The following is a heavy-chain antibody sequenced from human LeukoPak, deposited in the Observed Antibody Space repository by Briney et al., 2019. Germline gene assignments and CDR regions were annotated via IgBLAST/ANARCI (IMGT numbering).Heavy chain of an antibody. CDR3: ARAGDPTLFDP. J-gene: IGHJ5*02. CDR1: GGSISSYS. D-gene: IGHD2-21*01. CDR2: IYYSGST. Sequence: SETLSLTCTVSGGSISSYSWNWIRQPPGKGLEWIGYIYYSGSTNYNPSLKSRVTISVDTSKNQFSLKLSSVTAADTAVYYCARAGDPTLFDPWGQGTLVTVSS. V-gene: IGHV4-59*01.